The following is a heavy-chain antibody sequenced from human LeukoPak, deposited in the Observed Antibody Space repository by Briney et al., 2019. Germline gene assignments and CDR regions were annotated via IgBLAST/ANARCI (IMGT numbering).Heavy chain of an antibody. D-gene: IGHD1-26*01. J-gene: IGHJ4*02. Sequence: GSLRLSCAASGFTFSSYSMNWVRQAPGKGLEWVSYISSSSGTIYYADSVKGRFTISRDNAKNSLYLQMNSLRAEDTAVYYCARGYRIVGATSDYWGQGTLVTASS. CDR3: ARGYRIVGATSDY. CDR1: GFTFSSYS. CDR2: ISSSSGTI. V-gene: IGHV3-48*04.